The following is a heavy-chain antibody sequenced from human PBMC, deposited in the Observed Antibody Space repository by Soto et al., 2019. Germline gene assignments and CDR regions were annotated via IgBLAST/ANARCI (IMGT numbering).Heavy chain of an antibody. Sequence: EVQLLESGGGFIHPGGSLRLSCAASGFSFSSFAMNWVRQAPGKGLEWVSIISGSADSTFYADSVKGRFTISRNNSKSTLYLQINILRPEYTAVYYCAKTRGAMIYAISVYGMDVWGQGTTVTVSS. J-gene: IGHJ6*02. V-gene: IGHV3-23*01. D-gene: IGHD2-8*01. CDR2: ISGSADST. CDR1: GFSFSSFA. CDR3: AKTRGAMIYAISVYGMDV.